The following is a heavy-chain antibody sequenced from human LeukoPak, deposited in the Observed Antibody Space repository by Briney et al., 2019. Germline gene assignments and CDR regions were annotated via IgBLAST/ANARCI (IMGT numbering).Heavy chain of an antibody. CDR1: GGSFSGYY. V-gene: IGHV4-34*01. CDR2: INHSGST. D-gene: IGHD3-16*01. J-gene: IGHJ5*02. CDR3: VREGTNWDNWFDP. Sequence: SETLSLTCAVYGGSFSGYYWSWTRRPPGKGLEWIGEINHSGSTNYNPSLKSRVTISVDTSKDQFSLKLSSVTAADTAVYYCVREGTNWDNWFDPWGQGTLVTVSS.